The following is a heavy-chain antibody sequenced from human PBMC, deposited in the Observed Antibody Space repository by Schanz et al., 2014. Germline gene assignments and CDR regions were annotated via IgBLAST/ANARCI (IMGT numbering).Heavy chain of an antibody. CDR3: ARTFYFASGTYHTPNYYYGLDV. CDR1: GFTFSDHH. J-gene: IGHJ6*02. V-gene: IGHV4-4*02. D-gene: IGHD3-10*01. Sequence: VQVVESGGGLVQPGGSLRLSCAASGFTFSDHHMDWVRQAPGKGLEWIGEIYHSGRTNYNPSLKSRVTISVDKSKNHFSLKVNSVTAADTAVYHCARTFYFASGTYHTPNYYYGLDVWGQGTTVTVSS. CDR2: IYHSGRT.